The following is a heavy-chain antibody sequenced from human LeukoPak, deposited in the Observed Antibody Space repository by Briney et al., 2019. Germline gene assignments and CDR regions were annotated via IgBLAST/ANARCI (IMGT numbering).Heavy chain of an antibody. CDR3: ASVFIGGGSRPDY. Sequence: APVKVSCKASGYTFAGYYMHWVRQAPGQGLEWMGWINPNRGSTDYAQKFQGRVTMTRDTSINTTYMELSRLRSDDTAVYYCASVFIGGGSRPDYWGQGTLVTVSS. V-gene: IGHV1-2*02. D-gene: IGHD2-15*01. J-gene: IGHJ4*02. CDR2: INPNRGST. CDR1: GYTFAGYY.